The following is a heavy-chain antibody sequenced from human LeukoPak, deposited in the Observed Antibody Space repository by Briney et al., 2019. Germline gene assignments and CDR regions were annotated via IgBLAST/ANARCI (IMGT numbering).Heavy chain of an antibody. J-gene: IGHJ5*02. V-gene: IGHV4-39*01. CDR3: ARSTTVVYNWFDP. D-gene: IGHD4-23*01. CDR2: IYYSGRT. CDR1: GGSISSSSYY. Sequence: SETLSLTCTVSGGSISSSSYYWGWIRQPPGKGLEWIGSIYYSGRTYYNPSLKSRVTISVDTSKNQFSLKLSSVTAADTAVYYCARSTTVVYNWFDPWGQGTLVTVSS.